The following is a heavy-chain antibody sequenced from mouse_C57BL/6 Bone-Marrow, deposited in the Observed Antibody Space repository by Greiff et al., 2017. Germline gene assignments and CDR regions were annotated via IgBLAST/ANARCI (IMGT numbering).Heavy chain of an antibody. V-gene: IGHV14-1*01. CDR2: IDPEDGDT. D-gene: IGHD1-1*01. CDR1: GFNIKDYY. CDR3: TYLITTVVAKYYFDY. J-gene: IGHJ2*01. Sequence: EVQLQQSGAELVRPGASVKLSCTASGFNIKDYYMHWVKQRPEQGLEWIGRIDPEDGDTEYAPKFQGKATMTADTSSNTAYLQLSSLTSEDTAVYDCTYLITTVVAKYYFDYWGQGTTLTVSS.